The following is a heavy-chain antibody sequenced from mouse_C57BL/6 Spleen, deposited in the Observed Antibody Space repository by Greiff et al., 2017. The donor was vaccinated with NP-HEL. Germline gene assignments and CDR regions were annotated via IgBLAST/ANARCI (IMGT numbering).Heavy chain of an antibody. D-gene: IGHD2-1*01. CDR2: IDPSDSYT. CDR1: GYTFTSYW. Sequence: QVQLQQPGAELVMPGASVKLSCKASGYTFTSYWMHWVKQRPGQGLEWIGEIDPSDSYTNYNQKFKGKSTLTVDKSSSTAYMQLSSLTSEDSAVYYCARREIYYAFDYWGQGTTLTVSS. V-gene: IGHV1-69*01. J-gene: IGHJ2*01. CDR3: ARREIYYAFDY.